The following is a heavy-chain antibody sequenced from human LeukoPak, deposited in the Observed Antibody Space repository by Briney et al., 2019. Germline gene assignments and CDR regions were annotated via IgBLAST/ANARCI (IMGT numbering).Heavy chain of an antibody. V-gene: IGHV1-18*01. Sequence: ASVKVSCKASGYTFDSYGISWVRQAPGQGLELMGWISVYNGYTDTAQKLQGRLTMTTDASTSTAYMELTNLRSDDTAVYYCARRAARPYYFDNWGQGTLVTVSS. D-gene: IGHD6-6*01. J-gene: IGHJ4*02. CDR3: ARRAARPYYFDN. CDR1: GYTFDSYG. CDR2: ISVYNGYT.